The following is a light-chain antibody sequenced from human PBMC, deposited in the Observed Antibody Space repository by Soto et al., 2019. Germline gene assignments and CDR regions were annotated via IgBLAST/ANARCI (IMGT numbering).Light chain of an antibody. CDR2: KAS. Sequence: DIPMTQSPSTLSASVGDRVTITCRASQKINNWLAWYQQKPGKPPKLLISKASNLESGVPSRFSGSGSETEFTLTISSLQPDDFATYYCQQYNTYSLLTFAGGTRVDIK. V-gene: IGKV1-5*03. J-gene: IGKJ4*01. CDR1: QKINNW. CDR3: QQYNTYSLLT.